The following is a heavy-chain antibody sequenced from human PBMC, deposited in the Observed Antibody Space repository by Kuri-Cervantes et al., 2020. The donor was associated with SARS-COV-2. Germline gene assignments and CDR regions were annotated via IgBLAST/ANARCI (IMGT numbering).Heavy chain of an antibody. D-gene: IGHD4-11*01. CDR1: GYTFTGYY. CDR3: ARSYSNYVGYYYYMDV. CDR2: INPNSGGT. V-gene: IGHV1-2*02. J-gene: IGHJ6*03. Sequence: ASVKVSCKASGYTFTGYYMHWVRQAPGQGLEWMGWINPNSGGTNYAQKFQGRVTITADKSTSTAYMELSSLRSEDTAVYYCARSYSNYVGYYYYMDVWGKGTTVTVSS.